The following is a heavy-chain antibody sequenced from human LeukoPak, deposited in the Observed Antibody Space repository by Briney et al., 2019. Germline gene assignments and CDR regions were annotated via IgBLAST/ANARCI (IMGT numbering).Heavy chain of an antibody. D-gene: IGHD3-16*02. CDR1: GFTFSGSA. Sequence: GGSLRLSCAASGFTFSGSAMHWVRQASGKGLEWVGRIRSKANSYATAYAASVKGRFTISRDDSKNTAYLQMNSLKTEDTAVYYCAKGGSYRSQPYFDYWGQGTPVTVSS. CDR3: AKGGSYRSQPYFDY. J-gene: IGHJ4*02. V-gene: IGHV3-73*01. CDR2: IRSKANSYAT.